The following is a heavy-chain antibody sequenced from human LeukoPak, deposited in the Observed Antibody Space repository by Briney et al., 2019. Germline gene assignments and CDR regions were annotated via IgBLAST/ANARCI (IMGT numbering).Heavy chain of an antibody. CDR2: MNPISGNT. D-gene: IGHD5-12*01. CDR1: GYTFTSYD. V-gene: IGHV1-8*03. Sequence: ASVKVSCKASGYTFTSYDINWVRQATGQGLEWMGWMNPISGNTGFAQKFQGRVTITRITSISTAYMEMSSLTSEDTAVYYCATTLRNKPPWGQGTLVTVSS. J-gene: IGHJ5*02. CDR3: ATTLRNKPP.